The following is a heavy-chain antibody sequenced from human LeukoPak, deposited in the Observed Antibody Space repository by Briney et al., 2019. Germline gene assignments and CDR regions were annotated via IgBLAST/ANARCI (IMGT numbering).Heavy chain of an antibody. Sequence: GGSLRLSCAASGFTFSSYVMSWVRQAPGKGLEWVSGISGSGGSTYYADSVKGRFTISRDDSKNTLYLQMNSLRAEDTAVYYCAKGTYYYDSSGYYYDQYYFDYWGQGTLVTVSS. CDR2: ISGSGGST. CDR3: AKGTYYYDSSGYYYDQYYFDY. V-gene: IGHV3-23*01. D-gene: IGHD3-22*01. J-gene: IGHJ4*02. CDR1: GFTFSSYV.